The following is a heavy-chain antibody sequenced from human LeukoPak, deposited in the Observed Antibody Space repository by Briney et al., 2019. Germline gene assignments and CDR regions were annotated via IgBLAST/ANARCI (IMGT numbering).Heavy chain of an antibody. D-gene: IGHD2-8*01. CDR2: IYYSGGT. CDR1: GGSITSYY. V-gene: IGHV4-59*01. CDR3: ARGGGLIFDY. Sequence: SETLSLTCTVSGGSITSYYWSWIRQPPGKGLEWIGYIYYSGGTNYNPSPKSRVTVSVDTSNNQFSLKLSSVTAADTAVYYCARGGGLIFDYWGQGTLVTVSS. J-gene: IGHJ4*02.